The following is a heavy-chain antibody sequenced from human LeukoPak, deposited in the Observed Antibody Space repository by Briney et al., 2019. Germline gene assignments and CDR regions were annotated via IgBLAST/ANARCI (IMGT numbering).Heavy chain of an antibody. V-gene: IGHV4-38-2*02. Sequence: SETLSLTCTVSGYSISSGYYWGWIWQPPGKGLEWIGSIYHSGSTYYNPSLKSRVTISVDTSKNQFSLKLSSVTAAGTAVYYCARYTRPYYFDYWGQGTLVTVSS. CDR2: IYHSGST. CDR3: ARYTRPYYFDY. CDR1: GYSISSGYY. J-gene: IGHJ4*02.